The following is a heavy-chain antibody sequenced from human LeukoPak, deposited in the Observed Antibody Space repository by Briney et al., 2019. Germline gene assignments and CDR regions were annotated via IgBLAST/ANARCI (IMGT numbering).Heavy chain of an antibody. D-gene: IGHD3-10*01. CDR1: GFTFGAYA. Sequence: GGSLRLSCTASGFTFGAYAMTWVRQAPGKGLEWVGFIRSKAYGGTTEYGASVKGRFTISRDDSKGIAYLQMDSLKTEDTAVYYCTRRDLWFGDDYYYMDVWGKGTTVTISS. CDR2: IRSKAYGGTT. CDR3: TRRDLWFGDDYYYMDV. V-gene: IGHV3-49*04. J-gene: IGHJ6*03.